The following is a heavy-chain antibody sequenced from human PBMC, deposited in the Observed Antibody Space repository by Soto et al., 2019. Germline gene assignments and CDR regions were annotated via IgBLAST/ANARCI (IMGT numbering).Heavy chain of an antibody. D-gene: IGHD6-13*01. CDR1: GYTFTSYD. CDR3: ARRYSSSWYRTYYYYGMDV. Sequence: ASVKVSCKASGYTFTSYDINWVRQATGQGLEWMGWMNPNSGNTGYAQKFQGRVTMTRNTSISTAYMELSSLRSEDTAVYYCARRYSSSWYRTYYYYGMDVWGQGTTVTVS. V-gene: IGHV1-8*01. CDR2: MNPNSGNT. J-gene: IGHJ6*02.